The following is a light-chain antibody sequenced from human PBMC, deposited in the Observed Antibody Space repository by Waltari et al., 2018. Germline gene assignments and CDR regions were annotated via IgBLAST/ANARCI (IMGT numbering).Light chain of an antibody. V-gene: IGKV1-39*01. CDR1: QSITSY. CDR2: GTT. J-gene: IGKJ1*01. CDR3: QPTHSTPWT. Sequence: DIQMTQSPSSLSASVGDRVTITCRASQSITSYLNWSVQIPGRAPQVLNFGTTTLQNGVPARCSASGSGTDFSLTISSLRPKDFATYFCQPTHSTPWTFGPGTKVDI.